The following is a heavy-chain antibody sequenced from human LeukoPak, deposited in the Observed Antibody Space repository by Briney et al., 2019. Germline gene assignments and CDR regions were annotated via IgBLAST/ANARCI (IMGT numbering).Heavy chain of an antibody. D-gene: IGHD3-16*01. CDR2: IRSKANSYSA. CDR1: GFPFSGSA. V-gene: IGHV3-73*01. J-gene: IGHJ6*02. CDR3: TRREDYDYVRGILDPPYYYGMDV. Sequence: GGSLKLSCAASGFPFSGSAMHWVRQASGKGLEWVGRIRSKANSYSAAYAASVKGRFTISRDNSKNTAYLQMNSLKTEDTAVYYCTRREDYDYVRGILDPPYYYGMDVWGQGTTVTVSS.